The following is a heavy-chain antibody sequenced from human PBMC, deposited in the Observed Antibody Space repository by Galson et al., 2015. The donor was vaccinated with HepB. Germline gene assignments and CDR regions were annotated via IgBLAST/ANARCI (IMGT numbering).Heavy chain of an antibody. V-gene: IGHV3-49*03. CDR2: ITAKAHGETI. Sequence: SLRLSCAGSGFTFGDYAMSWFRQAPEKGPEWVGFITAKAHGETIEYAASVKGRFIISRDDSKSIAYLQMNSLKTEDTAVYYCTRGHTVIKYWGQGTLVTVSS. J-gene: IGHJ4*02. CDR3: TRGHTVIKY. CDR1: GFTFGDYA. D-gene: IGHD4-23*01.